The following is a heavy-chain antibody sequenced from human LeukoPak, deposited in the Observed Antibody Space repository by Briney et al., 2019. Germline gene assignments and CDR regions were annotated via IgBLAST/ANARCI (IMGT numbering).Heavy chain of an antibody. D-gene: IGHD5-18*01. CDR1: GGSFSGYY. Sequence: PSETLSLTCAVYGGSFSGYYWSWIRQPPGKGLEWIGEINHSGSTNYNPSLKSRVTISINTSKNQFSLKLSSVTAADTAVYYCARVAGAAMVNFYYYMDAWGKGTTVTISS. CDR2: INHSGST. CDR3: ARVAGAAMVNFYYYMDA. J-gene: IGHJ6*03. V-gene: IGHV4-34*01.